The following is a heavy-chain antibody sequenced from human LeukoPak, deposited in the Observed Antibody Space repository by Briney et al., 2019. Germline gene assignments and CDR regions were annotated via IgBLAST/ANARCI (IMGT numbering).Heavy chain of an antibody. D-gene: IGHD3-10*01. V-gene: IGHV3-33*01. CDR1: GFTFSSYG. CDR3: ARAPGYYYGSGSYSYFDY. Sequence: PGRSLRLSCAASGFTFSSYGMHWVRQAPGKGLEWVAVIWYDGSNKYYADSVKGRFTISRDNSKNTLYLQMNSLRAEDTAVYYCARAPGYYYGSGSYSYFDYWGQGTLVTASS. CDR2: IWYDGSNK. J-gene: IGHJ4*02.